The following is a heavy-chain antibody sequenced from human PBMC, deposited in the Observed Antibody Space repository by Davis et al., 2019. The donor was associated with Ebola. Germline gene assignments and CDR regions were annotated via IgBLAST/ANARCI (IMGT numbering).Heavy chain of an antibody. CDR1: GGSISSYY. J-gene: IGHJ4*02. CDR3: ARSYGDYGGYFDY. CDR2: IYYSGST. Sequence: SETLSLTCTVSGGSISSYYWSWIRQPPGKGLEWIGYIYYSGSTNYNPSLKSRVTISVDTSKNQFSLKLSSVTAADTAVYYCARSYGDYGGYFDYWGQGTLVTVSS. D-gene: IGHD4-17*01. V-gene: IGHV4-59*01.